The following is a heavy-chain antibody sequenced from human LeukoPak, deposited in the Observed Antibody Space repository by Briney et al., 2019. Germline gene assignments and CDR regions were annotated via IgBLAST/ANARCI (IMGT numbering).Heavy chain of an antibody. CDR2: ISGSGGST. J-gene: IGHJ6*02. V-gene: IGHV3-23*01. CDR3: ARVGYSSGRGYYGMDV. D-gene: IGHD6-19*01. Sequence: GGSLRLSCAASGFTFSSYAMNWVRQAPGKGLEWVSVISGSGGSTYYADSVRGRFSISRDNSKNTLYLQMNSLRAEDTAVYYCARVGYSSGRGYYGMDVWGQGTTVTVSS. CDR1: GFTFSSYA.